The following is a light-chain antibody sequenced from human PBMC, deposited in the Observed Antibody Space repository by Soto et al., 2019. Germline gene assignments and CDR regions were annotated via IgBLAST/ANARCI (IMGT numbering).Light chain of an antibody. CDR1: HDISTF. CDR3: QQLYTLPFT. CDR2: EAS. Sequence: EIQLSQSPSLLSASIGDRVTITCRASHDISTFLAWYQQKPGKAPKLLIYEASTLQSGVPSRFSGSGSGTEFTLTISGLLPEDFAAYHCQQLYTLPFTFGQGTR. J-gene: IGKJ5*01. V-gene: IGKV1-9*01.